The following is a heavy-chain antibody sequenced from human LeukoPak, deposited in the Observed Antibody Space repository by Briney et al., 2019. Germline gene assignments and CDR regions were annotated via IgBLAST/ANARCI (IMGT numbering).Heavy chain of an antibody. CDR2: ISYSGST. J-gene: IGHJ4*02. V-gene: IGHV4-59*01. D-gene: IGHD5-12*01. CDR1: GGXISSYY. Sequence: SETLSLTCTVSGGXISSYYWSWIRQPPGKGLEWIGYISYSGSTNYNPSLSSRVTISLDTSKNQFSLNLSSVTAADTAVYYCARDSGYGFDYWGQGTLVTVSS. CDR3: ARDSGYGFDY.